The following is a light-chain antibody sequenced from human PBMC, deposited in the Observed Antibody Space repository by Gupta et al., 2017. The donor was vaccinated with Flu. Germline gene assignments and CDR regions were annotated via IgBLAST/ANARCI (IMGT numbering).Light chain of an antibody. CDR2: IAS. J-gene: IGKJ4*01. V-gene: IGKV3-15*01. CDR1: QNISSN. CDR3: QQYNNWPLT. Sequence: EIAMTQSPPALSVSQGERASLTCRASQNISSNLAWYQQKPGKAPRLLIYIASTRATGIPARFSGSGSGTEFTLTISSLQSEDFAVYYCQQYNNWPLTFGGGTKVEIK.